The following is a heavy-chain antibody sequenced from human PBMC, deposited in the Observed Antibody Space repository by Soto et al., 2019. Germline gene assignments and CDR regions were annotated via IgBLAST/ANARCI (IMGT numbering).Heavy chain of an antibody. J-gene: IGHJ6*02. V-gene: IGHV1-18*01. CDR3: ARDLRPLYYDFWSGYLDYYYYYGMDV. Sequence: GASVKVSCKASGYTFTSYGISWVRQAPGQGLEWMGWISAYNGNTNYAQKLQGRVTMTTDTSTSTAYMELSSLRSEDTAVYYCARDLRPLYYDFWSGYLDYYYYYGMDVWGQGTTVTVSS. CDR1: GYTFTSYG. CDR2: ISAYNGNT. D-gene: IGHD3-3*01.